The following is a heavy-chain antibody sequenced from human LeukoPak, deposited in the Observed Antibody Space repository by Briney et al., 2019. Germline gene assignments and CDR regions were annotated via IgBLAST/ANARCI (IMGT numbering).Heavy chain of an antibody. J-gene: IGHJ4*02. Sequence: SSETLSLTCTVSGGSISSSTYYWGWIRRPPGEGLEWIGNIHYSGSTNYNPSLKSRVTISADTSKNQFSLKVSSVTAADTAVYYCASLLYNAYASYWGQGTLVTVSS. CDR3: ASLLYNAYASY. CDR2: IHYSGST. CDR1: GGSISSSTYY. D-gene: IGHD5-12*01. V-gene: IGHV4-39*01.